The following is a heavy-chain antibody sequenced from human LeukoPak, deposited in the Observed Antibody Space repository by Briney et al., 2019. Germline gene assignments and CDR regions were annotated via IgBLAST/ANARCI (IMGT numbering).Heavy chain of an antibody. CDR1: GYTFTGYY. CDR2: INPNSGGT. CDR3: ARDRGATIRTDGYDY. J-gene: IGHJ4*02. D-gene: IGHD5-12*01. V-gene: IGHV1-2*02. Sequence: ASVKVSCKASGYTFTGYYMHWVRQAPGQGLEWMGWINPNSGGTNYAQKFQGRVTMTRDTSISTAYMELSRLRSDDTAVYYCARDRGATIRTDGYDYWGQGTLVTVSS.